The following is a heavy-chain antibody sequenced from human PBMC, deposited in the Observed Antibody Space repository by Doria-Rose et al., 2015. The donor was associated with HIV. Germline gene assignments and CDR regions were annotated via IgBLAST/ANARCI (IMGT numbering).Heavy chain of an antibody. CDR1: GVSLSSPGMG. Sequence: QESGPVLVKPTETLTLTCAVSGVSLSSPGMGVSWIRQPPGKALEWLANSFSDDERSYKTSLKSRLTISSGTSKSQVVLTMTDMDPVDTATYYCARIKSSRWYHKYYLDFWGQGTLVIVSA. CDR3: ARIKSSRWYHKYYLDF. D-gene: IGHD6-13*01. J-gene: IGHJ4*02. CDR2: SFSDDER. V-gene: IGHV2-26*01.